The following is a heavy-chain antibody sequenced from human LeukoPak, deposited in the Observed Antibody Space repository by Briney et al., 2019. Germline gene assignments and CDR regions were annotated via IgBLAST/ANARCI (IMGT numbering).Heavy chain of an antibody. V-gene: IGHV4-30-4*08. J-gene: IGHJ4*02. CDR1: GGPISSGDNY. Sequence: SETLSLTCTVSGGPISSGDNYCTWIRQPPGKGQEWIEYIYYSGSTYNNPSLQSRLTLSVDPPKNQHSLKQSSMSAADTAVYYCARGDLYSSSWYNWGQGTLVTVSS. CDR3: ARGDLYSSSWYN. CDR2: IYYSGST. D-gene: IGHD6-13*01.